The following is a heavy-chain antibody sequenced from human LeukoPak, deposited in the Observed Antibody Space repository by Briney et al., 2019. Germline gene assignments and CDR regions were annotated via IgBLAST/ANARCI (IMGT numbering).Heavy chain of an antibody. CDR3: ARGQGGNRLDY. CDR1: GGSFSGYY. CDR2: INHSGST. V-gene: IGHV4-34*01. J-gene: IGHJ4*02. D-gene: IGHD4-23*01. Sequence: PSETLSLTCAVYGGSFSGYYWSWIRQPPGEGLEWIGEINHSGSTNYNPSLKSRVTISVDTSKNQFSLKLSSVTAADTAVYYCARGQGGNRLDYWGQGTLVTVSS.